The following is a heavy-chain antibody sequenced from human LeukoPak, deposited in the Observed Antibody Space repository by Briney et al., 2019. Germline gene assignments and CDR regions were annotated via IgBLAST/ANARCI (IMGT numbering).Heavy chain of an antibody. CDR1: GFTFSSYS. CDR3: ARDLSYYDSSGSVDY. Sequence: PGGSLRLSCAASGFTFSSYSMNWVRQVPGKGLEWVSSISSSSSYIYYADSVKGRFTISRDNAKNSLYLQMNSLRAEDTAVYYCARDLSYYDSSGSVDYWGQGTLVTVSS. D-gene: IGHD3-22*01. CDR2: ISSSSSYI. V-gene: IGHV3-21*01. J-gene: IGHJ4*02.